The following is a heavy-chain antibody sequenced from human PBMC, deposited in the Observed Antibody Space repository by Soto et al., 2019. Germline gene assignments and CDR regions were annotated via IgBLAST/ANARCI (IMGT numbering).Heavy chain of an antibody. CDR2: FYNSDNT. CDR3: ARAVRGGGNYYFKY. D-gene: IGHD2-21*01. Sequence: GGAVRLSCAASVFTVSSNYMSWVRQAPGKGLEWVSIFYNSDNTYYADSLKGRFTISRDNSKNTIFLQMNSLRAEDTAVYYCARAVRGGGNYYFKYGGQGKMVPVSS. J-gene: IGHJ4*03. V-gene: IGHV3-53*01. CDR1: VFTVSSNY.